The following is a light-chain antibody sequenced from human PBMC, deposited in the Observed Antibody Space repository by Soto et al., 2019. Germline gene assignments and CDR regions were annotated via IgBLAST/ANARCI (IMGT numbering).Light chain of an antibody. J-gene: IGKJ2*01. CDR1: QGISSY. Sequence: DIQLTQSPSFLSSSVGDRVTITCRASQGISSYLAWYQQKPGKAPKLLIYAASTLPSGVPSRFSGSGSGTEFTLTISSLQPEDFATYYCQQLNSYRYTFGQGTKLDIK. V-gene: IGKV1-9*01. CDR3: QQLNSYRYT. CDR2: AAS.